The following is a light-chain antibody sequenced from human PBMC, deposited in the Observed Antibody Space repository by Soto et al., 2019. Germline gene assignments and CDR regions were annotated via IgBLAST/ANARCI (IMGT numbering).Light chain of an antibody. CDR3: QQLNSFPIP. CDR2: GAS. CDR1: QGIANF. Sequence: IQLTQSPSSLSASVGDRVTISCRASQGIANFLAWYQQKPGKAPKLLIYGASTLQVGVPSSCSGSGSGTDFTLTISSLQPEDCATYYGQQLNSFPIPFSRGTKVDIK. J-gene: IGKJ3*01. V-gene: IGKV1-9*01.